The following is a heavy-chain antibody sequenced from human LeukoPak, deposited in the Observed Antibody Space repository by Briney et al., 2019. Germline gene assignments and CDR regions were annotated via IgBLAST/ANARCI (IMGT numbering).Heavy chain of an antibody. Sequence: PGRSLRLSCAASGFTFSSYGMHWVRQAPGKGLEWVAVISYDGSNKYYADSVKGRFTISRDNSKNTLYLQMTSLRAEDTAVYYCAKDPVRYCSSTSCLFNWFAPWGQGTLVTVSS. D-gene: IGHD2-2*01. CDR3: AKDPVRYCSSTSCLFNWFAP. J-gene: IGHJ5*02. CDR1: GFTFSSYG. V-gene: IGHV3-30*18. CDR2: ISYDGSNK.